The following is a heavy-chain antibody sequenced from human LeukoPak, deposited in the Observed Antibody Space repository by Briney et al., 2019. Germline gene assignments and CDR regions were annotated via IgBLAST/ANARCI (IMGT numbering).Heavy chain of an antibody. V-gene: IGHV3-74*01. CDR2: IRGDESKT. CDR3: ARDTASAFDY. CDR1: GFTFSTYW. J-gene: IGHJ4*02. D-gene: IGHD2-21*02. Sequence: LGGSLRLSCAASGFTFSTYWMHWVRQAPGKGLVWVSGIRGDESKTTYADSVKGRFTISRDNAKNTLYLQMNSLRAEDTAVYYCARDTASAFDYWGQGTLVTVSS.